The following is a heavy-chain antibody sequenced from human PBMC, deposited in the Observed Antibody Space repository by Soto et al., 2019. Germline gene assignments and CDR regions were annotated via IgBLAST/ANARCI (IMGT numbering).Heavy chain of an antibody. J-gene: IGHJ6*02. CDR2: IIPIFGTA. CDR3: ARSQGGSSSLDIYYYCYYGMDV. Sequence: QVQLVQSGAEVKKPGSSVKVSCKAPGGTLSSYAISWVRQAPGQGLEWMGGIIPIFGTAKYAQKFQGRVTITADESTSTGYMELSSRRSEDTAVYYCARSQGGSSSLDIYYYCYYGMDVWGQGTTVTVSS. D-gene: IGHD2-15*01. V-gene: IGHV1-69*01. CDR1: GGTLSSYA.